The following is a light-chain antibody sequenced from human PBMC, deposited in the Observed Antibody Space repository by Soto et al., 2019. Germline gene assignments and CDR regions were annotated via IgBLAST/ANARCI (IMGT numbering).Light chain of an antibody. CDR3: QQYTRYSAYT. J-gene: IGKJ2*01. Sequence: DIQMTQFPSTLSASIGDRVTITCRASQTISNWLAWYQQKPGKAPKLLIYKASSLETGVPSRFSGSGSGTEFTLTISSLQADDFATYYWQQYTRYSAYTFGQGNKVELK. CDR1: QTISNW. V-gene: IGKV1-5*03. CDR2: KAS.